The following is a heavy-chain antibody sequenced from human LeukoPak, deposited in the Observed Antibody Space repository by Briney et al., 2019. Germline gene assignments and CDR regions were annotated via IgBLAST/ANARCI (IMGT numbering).Heavy chain of an antibody. D-gene: IGHD6-19*01. CDR2: IDPSDSYT. V-gene: IGHV5-10-1*01. J-gene: IGHJ4*02. Sequence: GESLRISCKGSGYSFTSYWINWVRQMLGKGLEWMGRIDPSDSYTNYSPSFQGHVTISADKSISTAYPQWSSLKASDTAMYYCARDIAVPGRPIDYWGQGTLVTVSS. CDR3: ARDIAVPGRPIDY. CDR1: GYSFTSYW.